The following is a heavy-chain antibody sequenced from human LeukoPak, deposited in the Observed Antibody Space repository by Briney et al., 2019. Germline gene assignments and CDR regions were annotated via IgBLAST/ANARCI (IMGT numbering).Heavy chain of an antibody. CDR2: ISSSSSYI. V-gene: IGHV3-21*01. Sequence: GGSLRLSCAASGFTFSSYSMNWVRQAPGKGLEWVSSISSSSSYIYYADSVKGRFTISRDNVKNSLYLQMNSLRAEDTAVYYCARDSCSGGSCEPLWGQGTLVTVSS. D-gene: IGHD2-15*01. CDR1: GFTFSSYS. J-gene: IGHJ4*02. CDR3: ARDSCSGGSCEPL.